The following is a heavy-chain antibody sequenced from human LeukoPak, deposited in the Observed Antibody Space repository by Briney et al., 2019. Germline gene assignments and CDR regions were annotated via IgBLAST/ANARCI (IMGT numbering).Heavy chain of an antibody. V-gene: IGHV3-23*01. D-gene: IGHD5-24*01. CDR3: AKVRPRIYSPRRDGYNPYYFDY. CDR2: ISGSGGST. CDR1: GFTFSSYA. J-gene: IGHJ4*02. Sequence: GGSLRLSCAASGFTFSSYAMSWVRQASGKGLEWVSAISGSGGSTYYADSVKGRFTISRDNSKNTLYLQMNSLRAEDTAVYYCAKVRPRIYSPRRDGYNPYYFDYWGQGTLVTVSS.